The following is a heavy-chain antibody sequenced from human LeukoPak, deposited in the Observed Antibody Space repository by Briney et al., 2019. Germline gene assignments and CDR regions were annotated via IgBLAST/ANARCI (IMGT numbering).Heavy chain of an antibody. CDR2: IIPIFGTA. J-gene: IGHJ4*02. Sequence: VASVKVSCKASGGTFSSYAISWVRQAPGQGLEWMGGIIPIFGTANYAQKFQGRVTITADESTSTAYMELSSLRSEDTAVYYCARVSLEDSSGYWHYFDYWGQGTLVTVSS. CDR3: ARVSLEDSSGYWHYFDY. CDR1: GGTFSSYA. V-gene: IGHV1-69*13. D-gene: IGHD3-22*01.